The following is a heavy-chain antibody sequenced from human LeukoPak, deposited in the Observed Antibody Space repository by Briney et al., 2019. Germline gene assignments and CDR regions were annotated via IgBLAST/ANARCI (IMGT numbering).Heavy chain of an antibody. J-gene: IGHJ4*02. CDR3: AQGRGKKGYSGYEGGFDY. D-gene: IGHD5-12*01. CDR2: IYWNDDK. Sequence: SGPTLVKPTQTLTLTCTFSGFPLSTSGVGVSWIRQPPGKALEWLALIYWNDDKRYSPSLKSRLTITKDTSKTQVVLTMTNMDPVDTATYYCAQGRGKKGYSGYEGGFDYWGQGTLVTVSS. CDR1: GFPLSTSGVG. V-gene: IGHV2-5*01.